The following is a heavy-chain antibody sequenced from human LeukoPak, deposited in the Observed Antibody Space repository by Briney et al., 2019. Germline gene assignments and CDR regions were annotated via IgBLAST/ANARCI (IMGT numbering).Heavy chain of an antibody. CDR3: ARDGGKGFDP. CDR2: ISDTSFTI. V-gene: IGHV3-48*02. Sequence: GGSLRLSCAGSGFTFSSYTMNWVRQAPGKGLEWVSYISDTSFTIYYADSVRGRFTTSRDNAKNSLFLQMDSLRDDDTAVYYCARDGGKGFDPWGQGTLVTVSP. CDR1: GFTFSSYT. D-gene: IGHD4-23*01. J-gene: IGHJ5*02.